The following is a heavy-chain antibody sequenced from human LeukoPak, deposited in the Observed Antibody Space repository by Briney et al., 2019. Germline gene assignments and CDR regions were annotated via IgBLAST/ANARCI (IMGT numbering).Heavy chain of an antibody. CDR1: GGSISSGGYY. J-gene: IGHJ6*02. Sequence: SETLPLTCTVSGGSISSGGYYWSWIRQHPGKGLEWIGYIYYSGSTYYNPSLKSRVTISVDTSKNQFSLKVRSVTAADTAVYYCARGHVGSYAYYYYYGMDVWGQGTTVTVSS. CDR2: IYYSGST. CDR3: ARGHVGSYAYYYYYGMDV. V-gene: IGHV4-31*03. D-gene: IGHD2-8*01.